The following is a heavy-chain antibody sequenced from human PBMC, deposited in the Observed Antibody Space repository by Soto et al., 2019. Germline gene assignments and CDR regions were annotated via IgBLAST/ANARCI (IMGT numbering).Heavy chain of an antibody. CDR3: ARDTDFWSGYLN. Sequence: TLSLTCTVSGGSISSGDYYWSWIRQPPGKGLEWIGYIYYSGSTYYNPSLKSRVTISVDTSKNQFSLKLSSVTAADTAVYYCARDTDFWSGYLNWGQGTLVTVSS. CDR2: IYYSGST. J-gene: IGHJ4*02. V-gene: IGHV4-30-4*01. CDR1: GGSISSGDYY. D-gene: IGHD3-3*01.